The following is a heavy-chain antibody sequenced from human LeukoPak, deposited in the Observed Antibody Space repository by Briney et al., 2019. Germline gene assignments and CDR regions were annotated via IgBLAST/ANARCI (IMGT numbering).Heavy chain of an antibody. CDR2: ITPILGIA. V-gene: IGHV1-69*04. D-gene: IGHD1-26*01. Sequence: SVKVSCKASGGTFSSYAISWVRQAPGQGLEWMGRITPILGIANYAQKFQGRVTITADKSTSTAYMELSSLRSEDTAVYYCARGGYSGSYYFDYWGQGTLVTVSS. J-gene: IGHJ4*02. CDR3: ARGGYSGSYYFDY. CDR1: GGTFSSYA.